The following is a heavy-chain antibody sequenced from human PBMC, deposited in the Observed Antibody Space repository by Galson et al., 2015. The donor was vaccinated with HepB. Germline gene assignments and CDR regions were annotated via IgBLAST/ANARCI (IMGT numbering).Heavy chain of an antibody. Sequence: SLRLSCAASGFTFSNAWMNWVRQAPGKGLEWVGRIKSKTDGGTTDYAAPVKGRFTISRDDSKNTLYLQMNSLKTEDTAVYYCTTAGVVVIATHAFDIWGQGTMVTVSS. CDR2: IKSKTDGGTT. D-gene: IGHD2-21*01. V-gene: IGHV3-15*07. CDR3: TTAGVVVIATHAFDI. J-gene: IGHJ3*02. CDR1: GFTFSNAW.